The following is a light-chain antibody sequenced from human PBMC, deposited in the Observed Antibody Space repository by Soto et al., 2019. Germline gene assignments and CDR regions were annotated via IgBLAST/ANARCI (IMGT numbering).Light chain of an antibody. J-gene: IGLJ3*02. CDR1: SSNIGAGYD. CDR3: QSYDSSLSGWV. Sequence: QAVVTQPPSVSGAPGQRVTISCTGSSSNIGAGYDVHWYQQLPGTAPKLLIYGNSNRPSGVPDRFSGSKSGTSASLATTGLQGEDVADYYRQSYDSSLSGWVFGGGTKLTVL. CDR2: GNS. V-gene: IGLV1-40*01.